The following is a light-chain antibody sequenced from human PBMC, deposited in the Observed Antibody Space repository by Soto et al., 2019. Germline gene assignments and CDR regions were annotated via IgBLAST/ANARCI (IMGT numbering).Light chain of an antibody. J-gene: IGKJ2*01. CDR3: QQLKTYPYT. V-gene: IGKV1-9*01. CDR1: QDINKF. CDR2: SAS. Sequence: IQLTQSPSSLSASVGDRVTVTCRASQDINKFLAWFQQKPGKAPNLLIFSASTLQSAVPSRFSGGGSGTDFTRTIDSLQPEDFATYYCQQLKTYPYTFGQGTKLEIK.